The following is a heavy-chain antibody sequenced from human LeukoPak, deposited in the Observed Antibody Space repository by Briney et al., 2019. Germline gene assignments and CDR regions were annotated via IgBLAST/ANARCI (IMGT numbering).Heavy chain of an antibody. D-gene: IGHD2-15*01. CDR3: ARDNEGYCNGGSCYPLDY. V-gene: IGHV1-2*02. J-gene: IGHJ4*02. CDR2: INPNSGGT. CDR1: GYTFTGYY. Sequence: ASVKVSCKASGYTFTGYYMHWVRQAPGQGLEWMGWINPNSGGTNYAQKFQGRVTMTRDTSISTAYMELSRLRSDDTAVYYCARDNEGYCNGGSCYPLDYWGQGTLVTVSS.